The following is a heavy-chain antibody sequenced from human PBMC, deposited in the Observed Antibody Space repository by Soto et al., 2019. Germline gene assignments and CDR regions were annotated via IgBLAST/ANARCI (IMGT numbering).Heavy chain of an antibody. CDR3: ARGVEMATTGGDY. J-gene: IGHJ4*02. V-gene: IGHV1-69*13. Sequence: GASVKVSCKASGGTFSSYAISWVRQAPGQGLEWMGGIIPIFGTANYAQKFQGRVTITADESTSTAYMERSSLRSEDTAVYYCARGVEMATTGGDYWGQGTLVTVSS. CDR1: GGTFSSYA. D-gene: IGHD1-1*01. CDR2: IIPIFGTA.